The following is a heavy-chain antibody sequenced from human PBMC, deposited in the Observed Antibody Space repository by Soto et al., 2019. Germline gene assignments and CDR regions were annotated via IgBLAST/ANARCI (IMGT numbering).Heavy chain of an antibody. V-gene: IGHV3-21*01. Sequence: GGSLRLSCAASGFTFSSYSMNWVRQAPGKGLEWVSSISSSSSYIYYADSVKGRFTISRDNAKNSLYLQMNSLRAEDTAVYYCARDMYYYDSSGYSPTVDAFDIWGQGTMVTVSS. CDR1: GFTFSSYS. J-gene: IGHJ3*02. D-gene: IGHD3-22*01. CDR3: ARDMYYYDSSGYSPTVDAFDI. CDR2: ISSSSSYI.